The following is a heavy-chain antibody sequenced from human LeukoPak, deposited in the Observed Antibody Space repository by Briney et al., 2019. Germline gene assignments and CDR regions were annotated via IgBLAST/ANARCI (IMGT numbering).Heavy chain of an antibody. Sequence: SGGSLRLSCAASGFTVSSNYMNWVRQAPGKGLEWVSIIYSGGSTHYADSVKGRFTISRDNSKNTLYLQMNSLRVEDTAVYYCARDSASSSGWHDAFDMWGQGTMVTVSS. V-gene: IGHV3-66*01. CDR3: ARDSASSSGWHDAFDM. J-gene: IGHJ3*02. CDR2: IYSGGST. D-gene: IGHD6-19*01. CDR1: GFTVSSNY.